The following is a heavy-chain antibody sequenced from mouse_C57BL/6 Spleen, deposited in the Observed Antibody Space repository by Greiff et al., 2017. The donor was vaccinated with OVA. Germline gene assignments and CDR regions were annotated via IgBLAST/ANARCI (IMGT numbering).Heavy chain of an antibody. J-gene: IGHJ2*01. CDR2: INPGSGGT. CDR1: GYAFTNYL. Sequence: QVQLKQSGAELVRPGTSVKVSCKASGYAFTNYLIEWVKQRPGQGLEWIGVINPGSGGTNYNEKFKGKATLTADKSSSTAYMQLSSLTSEDSAVYFCARRGDYYGSSFEYWGQGTTLTVSS. V-gene: IGHV1-54*01. D-gene: IGHD1-1*01. CDR3: ARRGDYYGSSFEY.